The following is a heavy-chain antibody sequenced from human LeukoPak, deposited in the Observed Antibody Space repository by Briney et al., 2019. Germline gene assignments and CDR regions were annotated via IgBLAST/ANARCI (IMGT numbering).Heavy chain of an antibody. D-gene: IGHD6-13*01. CDR1: GGSISSYY. J-gene: IGHJ2*01. V-gene: IGHV4-59*01. Sequence: PSETLSLTCTVSGGSISSYYWSWIRQPPGKGLEWSGYIYYSGSTNYNPSLKSRVTISVDTSKNQFSLKLSSVTAADTAVYYCARDPGIAAAGTVWYFDLWGRGTLVTVSS. CDR3: ARDPGIAAAGTVWYFDL. CDR2: IYYSGST.